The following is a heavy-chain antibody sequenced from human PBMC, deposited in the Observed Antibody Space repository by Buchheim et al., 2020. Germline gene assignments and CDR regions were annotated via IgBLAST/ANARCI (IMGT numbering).Heavy chain of an antibody. V-gene: IGHV3-21*01. J-gene: IGHJ4*02. CDR2: ISSSSSYI. D-gene: IGHD2-15*01. Sequence: EVQLVESGGGLVKPGGSLRLSCAASGFTFSSYSMNWVRQAPGKRLEWISSISSSSSYIYYADSVKGRFTISRDNAKNSLYLQMNSLRAEDTAVYYCASRYCSGGSCYDFFDYWGQGTL. CDR3: ASRYCSGGSCYDFFDY. CDR1: GFTFSSYS.